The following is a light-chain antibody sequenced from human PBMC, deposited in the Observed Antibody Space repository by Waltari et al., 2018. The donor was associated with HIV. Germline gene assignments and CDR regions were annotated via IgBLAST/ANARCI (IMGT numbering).Light chain of an antibody. V-gene: IGLV2-14*01. J-gene: IGLJ2*01. CDR1: SRHVGGYNY. CDR3: SSYSSSITLYVV. CDR2: EVS. Sequence: QSALTQPASVSGSPGQSITISCTGTSRHVGGYNYVPWSQHHPGKAPKLMISEVSNRPSGVSNRFSGSKSGNTASLTISGLQAEDEADYYCSSYSSSITLYVVFGGGTKLTVL.